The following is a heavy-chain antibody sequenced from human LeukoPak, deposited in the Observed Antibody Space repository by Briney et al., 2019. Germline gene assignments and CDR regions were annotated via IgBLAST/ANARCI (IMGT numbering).Heavy chain of an antibody. CDR1: GFIFSNDA. V-gene: IGHV3-30*19. D-gene: IGHD2-15*01. J-gene: IGHJ5*02. CDR2: ISYDGSNK. Sequence: PGGSLRLSCAASGFIFSNDAMHWVRQAPGKGLEWVAVISYDGSNKYYADSVKGRFTISRDNSKNTLYLQMNSLRAEDTAVYYCARGRGRGEPYCSGGSCYSGSWFDPWGQGTLVTVSS. CDR3: ARGRGRGEPYCSGGSCYSGSWFDP.